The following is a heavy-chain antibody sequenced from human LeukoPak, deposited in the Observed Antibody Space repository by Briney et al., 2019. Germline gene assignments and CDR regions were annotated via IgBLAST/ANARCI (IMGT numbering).Heavy chain of an antibody. V-gene: IGHV3-7*03. D-gene: IGHD6-13*01. CDR2: IKQDGSEK. Sequence: GGSLRLSCAASGSTFSSYWMTWVRQAPGKGLEWVANIKQDGSEKYYVASVKGRFTISRDNAKSSLYLQMNSLRVEDTAVYYCARRSGGSSWYNWFDPWGQGTLVTVSS. J-gene: IGHJ5*02. CDR1: GSTFSSYW. CDR3: ARRSGGSSWYNWFDP.